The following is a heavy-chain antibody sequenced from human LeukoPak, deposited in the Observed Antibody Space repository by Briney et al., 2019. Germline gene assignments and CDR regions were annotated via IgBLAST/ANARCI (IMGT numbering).Heavy chain of an antibody. CDR3: TRENRPFCPFAY. Sequence: SETLSLTCGVSGGPIDITNYWSWVRQASGKGREWIGEISHDGTTNYNPSLRSRVAMSLDRANNQFSLTLTSVTAADTAVYYCTRENRPFCPFAYWGQGVLVTVSS. V-gene: IGHV4-4*02. CDR2: ISHDGTT. J-gene: IGHJ4*02. CDR1: GGPIDITNY. D-gene: IGHD2/OR15-2a*01.